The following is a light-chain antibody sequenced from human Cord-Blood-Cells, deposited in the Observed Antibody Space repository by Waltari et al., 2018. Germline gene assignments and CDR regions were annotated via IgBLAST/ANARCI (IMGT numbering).Light chain of an antibody. CDR1: SSDVGSYNL. J-gene: IGLJ1*01. CDR3: CSYAGSYV. Sequence: QSALTQPASVSGSPGQSITISCTGTSSDVGSYNLVSWYQQNPGKAPKIMIYEGSKRPSGVTNRFSGFKSGKTASLTSSGLQAEDEADYYCCSYAGSYVFGTGTKVTVL. V-gene: IGLV2-23*01. CDR2: EGS.